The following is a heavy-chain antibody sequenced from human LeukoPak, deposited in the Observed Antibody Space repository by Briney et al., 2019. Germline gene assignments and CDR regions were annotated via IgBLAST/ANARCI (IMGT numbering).Heavy chain of an antibody. CDR2: IQKDGSQK. CDR1: EFPFSNYW. J-gene: IGHJ4*02. V-gene: IGHV3-7*01. Sequence: GGSLRLSCAASEFPFSNYWMSWVRQAPGKGLEWVASIQKDGSQKYYLESVKGRFTISRDNTKNSLYLHMSSLRADDTAVYFCATVAGYFDYWGQGTLVTVSS. CDR3: ATVAGYFDY. D-gene: IGHD2-21*01.